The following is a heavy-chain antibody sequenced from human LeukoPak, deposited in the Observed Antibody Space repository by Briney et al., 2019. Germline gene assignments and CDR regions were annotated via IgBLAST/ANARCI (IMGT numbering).Heavy chain of an antibody. CDR3: ARNMVRGFKAGNWFDP. CDR1: GFTFSSYA. Sequence: PGGSLRLSCAASGFTFSSYAMSWVRQAPGKGLEWVAAIWYDGSNKYYADSVKGRFTISRDNSKNTLYLQMNSLRAEDTAVYYCARNMVRGFKAGNWFDPWGQGTLVTVSS. V-gene: IGHV3-33*08. D-gene: IGHD3-10*01. J-gene: IGHJ5*02. CDR2: IWYDGSNK.